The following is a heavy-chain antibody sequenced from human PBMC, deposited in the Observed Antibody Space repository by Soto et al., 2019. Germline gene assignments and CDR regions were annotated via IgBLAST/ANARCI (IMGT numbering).Heavy chain of an antibody. J-gene: IGHJ3*02. D-gene: IGHD6-19*01. CDR2: ISWNSGGI. CDR1: GFSFDDYA. V-gene: IGHV3-9*01. Sequence: EVQLVESGGDLVQPGRSLRLSCEASGFSFDDYAMHWVRQAPGKGLEWVSGISWNSGGIEYADSVKGRFTVSRDNAKNSLYLQMNNLRAEDTALYSCAKGGQAVVGDAFDIWGQGTMVTVSS. CDR3: AKGGQAVVGDAFDI.